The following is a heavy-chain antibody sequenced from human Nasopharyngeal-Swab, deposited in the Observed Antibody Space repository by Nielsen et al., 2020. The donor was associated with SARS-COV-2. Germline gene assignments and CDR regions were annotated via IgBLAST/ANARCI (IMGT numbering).Heavy chain of an antibody. CDR1: DGSISSYY. Sequence: SETLSLTCTVSDGSISSYYWSRIRQPPGKGLEWIGYIYYSGSTNYNPSLKSRVTISVDTSKNQFSLKLSSVTAADTAVYYCARGYSSSWSDYWGQGTLVTVSS. CDR3: ARGYSSSWSDY. CDR2: IYYSGST. V-gene: IGHV4-59*01. J-gene: IGHJ4*02. D-gene: IGHD6-13*01.